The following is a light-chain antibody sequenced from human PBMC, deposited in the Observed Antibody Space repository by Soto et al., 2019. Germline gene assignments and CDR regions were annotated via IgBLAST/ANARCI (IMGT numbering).Light chain of an antibody. CDR3: QQRSNWPLT. Sequence: EIVMTQSPATLSXXXXXXXTXXXXASQSVSSYLAWYQQKPGQAPRLLIYDASNRATGIPARFSGSGSGTDFTLTISSLEPEDFAVYYCQQRSNWPLTFGGGTKVDIK. CDR2: DAS. V-gene: IGKV3-11*01. CDR1: QSVSSY. J-gene: IGKJ4*01.